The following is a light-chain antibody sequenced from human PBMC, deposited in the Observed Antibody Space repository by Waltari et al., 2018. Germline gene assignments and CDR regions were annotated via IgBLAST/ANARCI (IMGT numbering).Light chain of an antibody. CDR2: SNY. V-gene: IGLV1-44*01. J-gene: IGLJ3*02. Sequence: QSVLTQPPSASGTPGQRVTIPCSGSSSNIGSHTVNRSQQLPGTAPKLLIYSNYQRPSGVPDRFSGSRSGTSASLAISGLQSEDEADYYCAAWDDGLSGRSWVFGGGTKLTVL. CDR3: AAWDDGLSGRSWV. CDR1: SSNIGSHT.